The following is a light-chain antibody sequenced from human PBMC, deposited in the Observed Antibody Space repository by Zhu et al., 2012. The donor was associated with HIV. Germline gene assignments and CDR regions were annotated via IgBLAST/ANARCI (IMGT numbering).Light chain of an antibody. CDR2: AAS. CDR3: LKQNSNPPWT. V-gene: IGKV1-17*01. CDR1: QGIGND. J-gene: IGKJ1*01. Sequence: DIQMTQSPSSLSASVGDRVTITCRASQGIGNDLSWFQQKPGKAPKRLIYAASSLHTGVPSRFSGSGSGTEFTLTISSLQPEDFATYFCLKQNSNPPWTFGQGTKVEIK.